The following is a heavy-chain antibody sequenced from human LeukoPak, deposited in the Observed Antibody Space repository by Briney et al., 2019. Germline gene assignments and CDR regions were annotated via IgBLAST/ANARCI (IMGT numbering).Heavy chain of an antibody. CDR1: GGSISSSNW. V-gene: IGHV4-4*02. CDR2: IYHSGST. J-gene: IGHJ4*02. CDR3: ARVGSIAVAGTPFDY. D-gene: IGHD6-13*01. Sequence: SETLSLTCAVSGGSISSSNWWSWVRQPPGKGLGWIGEIYHSGSTNYNPSLKSRVTISVDKSKNQVSLKLSSVTGADTGVYYCARVGSIAVAGTPFDYWGQGTLVTVSS.